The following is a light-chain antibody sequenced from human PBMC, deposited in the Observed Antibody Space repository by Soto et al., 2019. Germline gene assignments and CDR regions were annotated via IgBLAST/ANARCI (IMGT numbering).Light chain of an antibody. V-gene: IGKV1-6*01. CDR2: AAS. J-gene: IGKJ1*01. CDR1: QGIRND. CDR3: LQDYNYPWT. Sequence: AVQMTQSPSSLSASLGDRVTITCRASQGIRNDLGWYQQKPGKAPKLLIYAASSLQSGVPSRFSGSGSGTDFTLTISSLQPEDFATYYCLQDYNYPWTFGQGTKVDIK.